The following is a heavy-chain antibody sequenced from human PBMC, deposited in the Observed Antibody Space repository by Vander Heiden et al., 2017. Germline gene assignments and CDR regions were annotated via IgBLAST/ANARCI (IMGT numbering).Heavy chain of an antibody. J-gene: IGHJ4*02. CDR1: GFTFSSHG. CDR2: IWYDGSNK. Sequence: QVQLVESGGGVVQPGRSLRLSCAASGFTFSSHGMHWVRQAPGKGLEWVAVIWYDGSNKYYADSVKGRFTISRDNSKNTLYLQMNSLRAEDTAVYYCARESTSVRYFDWLTFDYWGQGTLVTVSS. D-gene: IGHD3-9*01. CDR3: ARESTSVRYFDWLTFDY. V-gene: IGHV3-33*01.